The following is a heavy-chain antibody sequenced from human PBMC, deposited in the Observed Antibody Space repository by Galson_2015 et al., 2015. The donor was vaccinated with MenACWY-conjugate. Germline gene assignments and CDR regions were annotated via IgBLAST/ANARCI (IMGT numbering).Heavy chain of an antibody. D-gene: IGHD3-16*02. Sequence: SETLSLTCDVSGGSISTYSWWSWVRQPPGKALEWIGEIYHSGSANYNPSLQSRVTMSVDRSKNQFSVKLTSVTAADTAVYFCAKGGWGSDPPGEAFNYWGQGILVAISS. CDR2: IYHSGSA. V-gene: IGHV4-4*02. CDR3: AKGGWGSDPPGEAFNY. J-gene: IGHJ4*02. CDR1: GGSISTYSW.